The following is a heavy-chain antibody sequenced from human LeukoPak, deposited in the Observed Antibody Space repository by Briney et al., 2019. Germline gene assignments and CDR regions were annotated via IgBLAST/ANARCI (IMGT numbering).Heavy chain of an antibody. Sequence: ASVRVSCKASGYTFTSYGISWVRQAPGQGLEWMGWISAYNGNTNYAQKLQGRVIMTTDTSTSTAYMELRSLRSDDTAVYYCAREGGQWLGQYYFDYWGQGTLVTVSS. J-gene: IGHJ4*02. CDR1: GYTFTSYG. D-gene: IGHD6-19*01. CDR3: AREGGQWLGQYYFDY. V-gene: IGHV1-18*01. CDR2: ISAYNGNT.